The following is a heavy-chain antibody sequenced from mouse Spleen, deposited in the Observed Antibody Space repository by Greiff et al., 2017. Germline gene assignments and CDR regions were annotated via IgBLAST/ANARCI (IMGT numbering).Heavy chain of an antibody. CDR1: GFTFSDYY. CDR2: INYDGSST. J-gene: IGHJ1*03. D-gene: IGHD4-1*01. CDR3: ARDDLGRYFDV. Sequence: EVMLVESEGGLVQPGSSMKLSCTASGFTFSDYYMAWVRQVPEKGLEWVANINYDGSSTYYLDSLKSRFIISRDNAKNILYLQMSSLKSEDTATYYCARDDLGRYFDVWGTGTTVTVSS. V-gene: IGHV5-16*01.